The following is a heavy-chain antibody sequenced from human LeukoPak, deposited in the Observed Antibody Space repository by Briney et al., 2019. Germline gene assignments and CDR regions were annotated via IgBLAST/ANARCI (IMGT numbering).Heavy chain of an antibody. J-gene: IGHJ4*02. CDR3: ARDRMVWGVIGSYFDY. CDR2: ISYDGSNK. Sequence: LPGRSLRLSCAASGFTFSSYAMHWVRQAPGKGLEWVAVISYDGSNKYYADSVKGRFTISRDNSKNTLYLQMNSLRAEDTAVYYCARDRMVWGVIGSYFDYWGQGTLVTVSS. CDR1: GFTFSSYA. V-gene: IGHV3-30*04. D-gene: IGHD3-10*01.